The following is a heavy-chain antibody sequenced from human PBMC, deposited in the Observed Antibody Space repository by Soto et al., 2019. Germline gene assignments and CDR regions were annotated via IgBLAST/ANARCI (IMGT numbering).Heavy chain of an antibody. CDR1: GFTFSIYG. CDR2: ISYDGSNK. D-gene: IGHD6-19*01. Sequence: GGSLRLSCAASGFTFSIYGMHWVRQAPGKGLEWVAVISYDGSNKYYADSVKGRFTISRDNSKNTLYLQMNSLRAEDTAVYYCAKEGQQWLPALDYWGQGTLVTVSS. J-gene: IGHJ4*02. V-gene: IGHV3-30*18. CDR3: AKEGQQWLPALDY.